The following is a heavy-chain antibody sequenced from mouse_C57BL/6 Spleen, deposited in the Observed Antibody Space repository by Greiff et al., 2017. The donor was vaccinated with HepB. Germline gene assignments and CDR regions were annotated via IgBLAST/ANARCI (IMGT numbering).Heavy chain of an antibody. CDR3: ARSGSGYGYFDV. CDR1: GYTFTSYW. Sequence: VQLQQPGAELVKPGASVKLSCKASGYTFTSYWMHWVKQRPGQGLEWIGMIHPNSGSTNYNEKFKSKATLTVDKSSSTAYMQLSSLTSEDSAVYCCARSGSGYGYFDVWGTGTTVTVSS. D-gene: IGHD1-1*01. J-gene: IGHJ1*03. CDR2: IHPNSGST. V-gene: IGHV1-64*01.